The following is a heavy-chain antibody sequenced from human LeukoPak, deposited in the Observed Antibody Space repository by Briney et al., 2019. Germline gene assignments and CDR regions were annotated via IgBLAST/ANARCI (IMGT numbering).Heavy chain of an antibody. V-gene: IGHV5-51*01. CDR1: GYSFSNDW. CDR3: ARRGCNGGSCYAY. D-gene: IGHD2-15*01. CDR2: IYPGDSDT. J-gene: IGHJ4*02. Sequence: GESLKISCKGSGYSFSNDWIGWVRQMHGKGLEWMGIIYPGDSDTRYSPSFQGQVTISADKSISTAYLQWSSLGASDTAMYYCARRGCNGGSCYAYWGQGTLVTVSS.